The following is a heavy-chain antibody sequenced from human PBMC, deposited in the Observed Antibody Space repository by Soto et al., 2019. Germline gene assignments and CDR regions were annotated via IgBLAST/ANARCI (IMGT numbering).Heavy chain of an antibody. V-gene: IGHV3-23*01. CDR2: IGVNGDNT. CDR1: GFTISAYG. CDR3: TRDSGWESES. Sequence: EVQLLESGGGLVQPGGSLRLSCAATGFTISAYGMSWVRQPPGKGLEWVSGIGVNGDNTYYADSVKGRFTISGDESKNTVFLQMNSLRAEDTAMYYCTRDSGWESESWGHGTLVTVSS. D-gene: IGHD1-26*01. J-gene: IGHJ4*01.